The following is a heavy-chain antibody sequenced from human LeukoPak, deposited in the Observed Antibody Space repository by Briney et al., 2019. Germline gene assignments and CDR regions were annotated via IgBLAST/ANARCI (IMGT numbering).Heavy chain of an antibody. V-gene: IGHV4-59*01. D-gene: IGHD5-24*01. CDR3: ARGKEMATTPRFDF. CDR2: IYYSGST. J-gene: IGHJ4*02. Sequence: SETLSLTCTVSGGSISSNFWSWIRQPPGKGLEWIGYIYYSGSTNYNPSLKSRVTISADTSKNQFSLKLSSVTAADTAVYYCARGKEMATTPRFDFWGQGTLVTVSS. CDR1: GGSISSNF.